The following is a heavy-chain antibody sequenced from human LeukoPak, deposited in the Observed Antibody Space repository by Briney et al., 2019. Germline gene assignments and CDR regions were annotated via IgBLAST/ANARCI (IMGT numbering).Heavy chain of an antibody. Sequence: PGRPLRLSCAASGFTFDDYAMHWVRQAPGKGLEWVSGISWNSGSIGYADSVKGRFTISRDNAKNSLYLQMNSLRAEDMALYYCAKGTIFGVALDAFDIWGQGTMVTVSS. V-gene: IGHV3-9*03. CDR3: AKGTIFGVALDAFDI. CDR2: ISWNSGSI. CDR1: GFTFDDYA. J-gene: IGHJ3*02. D-gene: IGHD3-3*01.